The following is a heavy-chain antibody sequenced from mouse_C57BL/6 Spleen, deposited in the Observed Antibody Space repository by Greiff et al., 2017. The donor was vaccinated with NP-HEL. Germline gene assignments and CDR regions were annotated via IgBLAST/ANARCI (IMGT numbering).Heavy chain of an antibody. V-gene: IGHV1-47*01. D-gene: IGHD3-3*01. J-gene: IGHJ3*01. CDR3: ASRGANGDWFGC. CDR2: FHPYNDDT. Sequence: VQLQQSGAELVKPGASVKMSCKASGYTFTTYPIAWMKQNHGKSLEWIGNFHPYNDDTKYNEKFKGKATLTVEKSSSTVYLELSRLTSDDSGVYYCASRGANGDWFGCWGQGTLVTVSA. CDR1: GYTFTTYP.